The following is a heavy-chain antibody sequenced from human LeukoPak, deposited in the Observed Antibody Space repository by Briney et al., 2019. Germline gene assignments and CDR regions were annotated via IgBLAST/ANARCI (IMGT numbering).Heavy chain of an antibody. D-gene: IGHD3-3*01. CDR2: INPSGGST. J-gene: IGHJ5*02. CDR3: ARDYYDFWSAYSGNWFDP. CDR1: GYTFTSYY. V-gene: IGHV1-46*01. Sequence: GASVKVSCKASGYTFTSYYMHWVRQAPGQGLEWMGIINPSGGSTSYAQKFQGRVTMTRGTSTSTVYMELSSLRSEDTAVYYCARDYYDFWSAYSGNWFDPWGQGTLVTVSS.